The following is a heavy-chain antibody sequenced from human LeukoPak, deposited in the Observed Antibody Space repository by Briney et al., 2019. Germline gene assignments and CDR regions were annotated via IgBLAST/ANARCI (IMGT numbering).Heavy chain of an antibody. CDR3: ARSVVTATPHYFQH. CDR1: GFTFNSYA. D-gene: IGHD2-21*02. V-gene: IGHV3-30*04. Sequence: GRSLRLSCAASGFTFNSYAMHWVRQAPGKGLEWVAVIPYDGSNKNYGDSVKGRFTISRDNSKNTLYLQMNSLSAEDTAVYYCARSVVTATPHYFQHWGQGTLVTVSS. J-gene: IGHJ1*01. CDR2: IPYDGSNK.